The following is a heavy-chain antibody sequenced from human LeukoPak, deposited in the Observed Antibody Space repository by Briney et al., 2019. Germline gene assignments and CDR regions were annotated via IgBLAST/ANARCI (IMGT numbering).Heavy chain of an antibody. D-gene: IGHD3-22*01. Sequence: GGSLRLSCAASGVTFSSYAMSWVRQAPGKGLEWVSTIRGSGGWTYYADSVKGRFTISRDNSKNTLYLQMTSLRAEDTAVYYCAKDVANYYDTSGYVDYWGQGTLVTVSS. J-gene: IGHJ4*02. CDR2: IRGSGGWT. V-gene: IGHV3-23*01. CDR3: AKDVANYYDTSGYVDY. CDR1: GVTFSSYA.